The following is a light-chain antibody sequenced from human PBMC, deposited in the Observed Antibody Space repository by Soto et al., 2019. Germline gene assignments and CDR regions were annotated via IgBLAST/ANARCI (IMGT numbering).Light chain of an antibody. J-gene: IGKJ4*01. V-gene: IGKV3-15*01. CDR2: GAS. Sequence: EIEMTQSPATLSVSQGQSATLSCSASQNVSSKLAWYQQKPGQAPRLLIHGASTRATGIPARFSGSGSGTEFTLTISRLQSEDLAVYYCQQYYNWPPLTFGGGTKVEIK. CDR3: QQYYNWPPLT. CDR1: QNVSSK.